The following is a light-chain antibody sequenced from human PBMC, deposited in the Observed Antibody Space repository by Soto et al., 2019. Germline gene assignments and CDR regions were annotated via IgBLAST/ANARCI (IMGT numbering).Light chain of an antibody. CDR1: QSLVYSDGNTY. V-gene: IGKV2-30*01. J-gene: IGKJ4*01. Sequence: DVVVTQSPLSLPVTLGQPASISCRSSQSLVYSDGNTYLNWFQQRPDQSPRRLIYRVSNRDSGVPDRFSGSGSGTDFTLKISRVEAEDVGIYYCMQGTHWPLAFGGGTKVEIK. CDR3: MQGTHWPLA. CDR2: RVS.